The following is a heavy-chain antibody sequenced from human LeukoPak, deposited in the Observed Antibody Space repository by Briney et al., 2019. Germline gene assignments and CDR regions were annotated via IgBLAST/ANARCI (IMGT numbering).Heavy chain of an antibody. J-gene: IGHJ6*04. D-gene: IGHD2-2*01. CDR3: ARDRDVVVRRGYYYYGMDV. V-gene: IGHV3-74*01. Sequence: GGSLRLSCAASGFTFSSYWMHWVRQAPGKGLVWVSRINSDGSSTSYADSVKGRFTISRDNAKNTLYLQMNSLRAEDTAVYYCARDRDVVVRRGYYYYGMDVWGKGTTVTVSS. CDR1: GFTFSSYW. CDR2: INSDGSST.